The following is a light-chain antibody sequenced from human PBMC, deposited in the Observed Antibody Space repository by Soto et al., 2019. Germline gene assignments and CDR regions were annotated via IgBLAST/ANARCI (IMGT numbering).Light chain of an antibody. CDR1: QSVSST. Sequence: MVMTQSPATLSVSPGERATVSCRASQSVSSTLAWYQQKPGQAPRLLIYGASTRAIGIPARFTGSGSGTAFTLTVISLQSEDFAVYYCQQYNNCPPTFGQGTKV. CDR3: QQYNNCPPT. CDR2: GAS. J-gene: IGKJ1*01. V-gene: IGKV3-15*01.